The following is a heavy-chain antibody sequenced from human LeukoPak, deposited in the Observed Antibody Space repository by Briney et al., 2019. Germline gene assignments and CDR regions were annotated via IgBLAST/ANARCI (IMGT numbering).Heavy chain of an antibody. J-gene: IGHJ4*02. CDR3: ASDDSSSWFVY. CDR1: GFTFSSYA. CDR2: ISYDGSNK. Sequence: GGSLRLSCAASGFTFSSYAMHWVRQAPGKGLEWMAVISYDGSNKYYADSVKGRFTISRDNSKNTLYLQMNSLRAEDTAVYYCASDDSSSWFVYWGQGTLVTVS. V-gene: IGHV3-30*04. D-gene: IGHD6-13*01.